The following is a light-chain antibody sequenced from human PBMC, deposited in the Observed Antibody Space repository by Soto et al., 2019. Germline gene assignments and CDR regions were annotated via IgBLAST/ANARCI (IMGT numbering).Light chain of an antibody. CDR3: QQYGSSLLT. Sequence: EFVLTQSPGTLSLSPGERATLSCRASQSVSSSYLAWYQQKPGQAPRLLIYGASSRATGIPDRFSGSGSGTDFTLTISRLEPEDFAVYYCQQYGSSLLTFGGGTRWIS. CDR2: GAS. J-gene: IGKJ4*01. V-gene: IGKV3-20*01. CDR1: QSVSSSY.